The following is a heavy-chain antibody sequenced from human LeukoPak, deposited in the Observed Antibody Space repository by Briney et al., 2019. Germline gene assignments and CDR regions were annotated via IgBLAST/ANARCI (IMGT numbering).Heavy chain of an antibody. V-gene: IGHV3-21*01. CDR2: ISSGSSYI. CDR1: GFTFSTYS. D-gene: IGHD2-2*01. J-gene: IGHJ4*02. Sequence: PGGSLRLSCAASGFTFSTYSMNWVRQAPGKGLEWVSSISSGSSYIYYADSVKGRFTISRDNAKNSLYLQMNSLRAEDTAVYYCARSDCSSTSCYHSDYWGQGTLVTVSS. CDR3: ARSDCSSTSCYHSDY.